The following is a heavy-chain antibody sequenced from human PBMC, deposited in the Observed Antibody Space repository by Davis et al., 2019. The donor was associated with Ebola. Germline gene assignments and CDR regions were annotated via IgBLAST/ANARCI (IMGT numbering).Heavy chain of an antibody. V-gene: IGHV1-69*13. J-gene: IGHJ4*02. Sequence: AASVKVSCKASGGTFSSYAISWVRQAPGQGLEWMGGIIPIFGTANYAQKFQGRVTITADESTSTAYMELSSLRSEDTAVYYCARDGYSSGWYAGIDYWGQGTLVTVSS. CDR2: IIPIFGTA. D-gene: IGHD6-19*01. CDR3: ARDGYSSGWYAGIDY. CDR1: GGTFSSYA.